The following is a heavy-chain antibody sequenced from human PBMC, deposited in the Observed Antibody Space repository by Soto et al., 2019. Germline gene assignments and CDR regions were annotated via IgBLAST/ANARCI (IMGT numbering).Heavy chain of an antibody. V-gene: IGHV3-30*18. CDR2: ISYDGSNK. Sequence: HPGGSLRLSCAASGFTFSSYGMHWVRQAPGKGLEWVAVISYDGSNKYYADSVKGRFTISRDNSKNTLYLQMNSLRAEDTAVYYFAKARIAARRGGFSYYGMDVWGQGTTVTVSS. CDR1: GFTFSSYG. D-gene: IGHD6-6*01. J-gene: IGHJ6*02. CDR3: AKARIAARRGGFSYYGMDV.